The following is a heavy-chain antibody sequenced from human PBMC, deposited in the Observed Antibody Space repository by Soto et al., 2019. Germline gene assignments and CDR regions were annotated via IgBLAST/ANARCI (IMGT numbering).Heavy chain of an antibody. CDR2: ISSSSSTI. CDR3: ARRMHYDILTGYYNPYYFDY. D-gene: IGHD3-9*01. Sequence: PGGSLRLSCAASGFTFSSYSMNWVRQAPGKGLEWVSYISSSSSTIYYADSVKGRFTISRDNAKNSLYLQMNSLRDEDTAVYYCARRMHYDILTGYYNPYYFDYWGQGTLVTVS. V-gene: IGHV3-48*02. J-gene: IGHJ4*02. CDR1: GFTFSSYS.